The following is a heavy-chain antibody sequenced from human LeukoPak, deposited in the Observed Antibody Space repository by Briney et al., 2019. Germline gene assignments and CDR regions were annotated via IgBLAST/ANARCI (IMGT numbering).Heavy chain of an antibody. CDR3: ARDHVVRAVEFDD. CDR1: GFTFNKHW. V-gene: IGHV3-7*01. CDR2: IREDGTEK. Sequence: GGSLRLSCAASGFTFNKHWMSWIRQAPGKGLEWVATIREDGTEKKYVDSVKGRFTISRDNAKNSLYLQMNSLRVEDTALYYCARDHVVRAVEFDDWGQGTLVSV. J-gene: IGHJ4*02. D-gene: IGHD1-26*01.